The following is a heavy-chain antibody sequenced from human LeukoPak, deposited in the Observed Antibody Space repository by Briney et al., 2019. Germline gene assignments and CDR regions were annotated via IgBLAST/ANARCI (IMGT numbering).Heavy chain of an antibody. D-gene: IGHD3-16*01. J-gene: IGHJ6*03. V-gene: IGHV4-59*01. CDR1: GGSISSYY. CDR3: ARERGGSKLSGLYGRDYYYMDV. CDR2: IYYSGST. Sequence: SETLSLTCTVSGGSISSYYWSWLRQPPGKGLEWIGYIYYSGSTNYNPSLKSRVTISVATSKNQFSLKLSSVTAADTAVYFCARERGGSKLSGLYGRDYYYMDVWGKGTTVTVSS.